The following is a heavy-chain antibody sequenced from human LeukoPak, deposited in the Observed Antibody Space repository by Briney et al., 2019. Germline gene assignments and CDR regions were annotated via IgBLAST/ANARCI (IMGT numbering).Heavy chain of an antibody. J-gene: IGHJ4*02. CDR1: GFTFSSYR. D-gene: IGHD5-18*01. CDR3: ARFHPAMVTGFDY. CDR2: ISSSSSYI. Sequence: GGSLRLSCAASGFTFSSYRMNWVRQAPGKGLEWVSSISSSSSYIFYADSVKGRFTISRDNAKNSLYLQMSSLRAGDTAVYYCARFHPAMVTGFDYWGQGTLVTVSS. V-gene: IGHV3-21*01.